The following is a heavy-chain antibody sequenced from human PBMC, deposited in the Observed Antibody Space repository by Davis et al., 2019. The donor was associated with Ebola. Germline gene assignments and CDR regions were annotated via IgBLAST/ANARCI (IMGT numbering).Heavy chain of an antibody. CDR2: IGPSGTDI. CDR3: ARERTSCGGDYLDY. D-gene: IGHD2-21*01. V-gene: IGHV3-48*03. Sequence: PAGSLTLSCVASGFILSSYEMTWVSQAAGGGLEWISYIGPSGTDIAYADSVRGRFTISRDNAKNSLFLQMNSLRAEDTALYYCARERTSCGGDYLDYWGQGTLGTVSS. J-gene: IGHJ4*02. CDR1: GFILSSYE.